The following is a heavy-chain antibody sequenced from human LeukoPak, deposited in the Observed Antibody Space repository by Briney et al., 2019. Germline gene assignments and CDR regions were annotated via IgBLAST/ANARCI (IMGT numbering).Heavy chain of an antibody. CDR2: INSDGSST. CDR3: ARGPRYSSGWYFDY. Sequence: PGGSLRLSCAASGFTFSSYWMHWVRQAPGKGPVWVSRINSDGSSTSYADSVKGRFTISRDNAENTLYLQMNSLRAEDTAVYYCARGPRYSSGWYFDYWGQGTLVTVSS. J-gene: IGHJ4*02. D-gene: IGHD6-19*01. V-gene: IGHV3-74*01. CDR1: GFTFSSYW.